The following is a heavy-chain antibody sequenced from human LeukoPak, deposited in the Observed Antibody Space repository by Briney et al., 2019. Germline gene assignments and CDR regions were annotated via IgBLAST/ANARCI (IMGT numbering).Heavy chain of an antibody. CDR1: CYTFTSYG. CDR2: INSNSGGA. CDR3: ARRSLEGPTADLDY. J-gene: IGHJ4*02. Sequence: GASVKVSCKASCYTFTSYGISWVRQAPGQGLERMGRINSNSGGADYAQQSQGRVTMTRDTSISTAYMELSSLRSDDTAVYYCARRSLEGPTADLDYWGQGTLVTVSS. V-gene: IGHV1-2*06.